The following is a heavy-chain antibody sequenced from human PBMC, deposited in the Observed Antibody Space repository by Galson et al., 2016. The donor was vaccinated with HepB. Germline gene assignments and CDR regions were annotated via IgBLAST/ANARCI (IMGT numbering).Heavy chain of an antibody. V-gene: IGHV3-23*01. Sequence: SLRLSCATSGFTFSSYALNWVRQAPGKGLEWVSIISGSGLSTYYADSVKGRFTISRDNSKNTLYLQMSSLRVEDTAMYYCVTGVYYMDWGQGTLVTVSS. J-gene: IGHJ4*02. CDR3: VTGVYYMD. CDR1: GFTFSSYA. CDR2: ISGSGLST. D-gene: IGHD3-3*01.